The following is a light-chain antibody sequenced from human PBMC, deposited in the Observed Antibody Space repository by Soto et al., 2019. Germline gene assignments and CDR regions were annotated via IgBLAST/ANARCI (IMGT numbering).Light chain of an antibody. J-gene: IGKJ1*01. CDR3: QQYNSYSLT. Sequence: DIQMTQSPSTLSASVADRVTITCRASQSISTWLAWYQQKPGKAPKLLIYDASSLQSGVPSRFSGSGSGTEFTLTISSLQPDDFATYYCQQYNSYSLTFGQGTKVDIK. V-gene: IGKV1-5*01. CDR2: DAS. CDR1: QSISTW.